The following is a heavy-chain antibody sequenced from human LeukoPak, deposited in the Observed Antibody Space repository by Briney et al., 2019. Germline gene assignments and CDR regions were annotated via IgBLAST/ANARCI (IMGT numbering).Heavy chain of an antibody. CDR3: ATAPILRGEAGEQYKYGMDV. J-gene: IGHJ6*02. V-gene: IGHV4-4*02. D-gene: IGHD1-1*01. CDR2: VYHNGTP. Sequence: PSETLSLTCAVSVGSISSGNWWRWGRQSPGKGLEWIGEVYHNGTPNYNPSLKSRVTISADTFKNHFSLKLTSVTAADTAVYYCATAPILRGEAGEQYKYGMDVWGQGTTVIVSS. CDR1: VGSISSGNW.